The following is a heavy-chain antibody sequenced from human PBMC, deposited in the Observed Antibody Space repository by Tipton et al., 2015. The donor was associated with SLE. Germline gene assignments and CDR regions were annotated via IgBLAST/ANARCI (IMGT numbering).Heavy chain of an antibody. CDR1: GGSISSYY. D-gene: IGHD3-3*01. Sequence: TLSLTCTVSGGSISSYYWSWIRQPPGKGLEWIGYIYYGGSTNYNPSLKSRVTISVDTSKNQFSLKLSSVTAADTAVYYCARGLYDFWSGYYNWFDPWGQGTLVTVSS. J-gene: IGHJ5*02. V-gene: IGHV4-59*01. CDR2: IYYGGST. CDR3: ARGLYDFWSGYYNWFDP.